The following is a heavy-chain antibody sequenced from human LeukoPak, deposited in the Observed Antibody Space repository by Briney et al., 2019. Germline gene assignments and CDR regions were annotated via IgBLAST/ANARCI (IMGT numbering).Heavy chain of an antibody. V-gene: IGHV1-2*02. D-gene: IGHD2-2*01. J-gene: IGHJ6*02. CDR1: GYTFTGYY. CDR2: INPNSGGT. CDR3: ARNIVVVPAAIYSRYYYYGMDV. Sequence: ASVKVSCKASGYTFTGYYMHWVRQAPGQGLEWMGWINPNSGGTNYAQKFQGRVTMTRDTSISTAYVELSRLRSDDTAVYYCARNIVVVPAAIYSRYYYYGMDVWGQGTTVTVSS.